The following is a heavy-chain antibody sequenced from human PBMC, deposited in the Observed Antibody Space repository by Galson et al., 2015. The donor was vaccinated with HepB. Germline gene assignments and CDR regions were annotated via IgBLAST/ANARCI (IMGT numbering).Heavy chain of an antibody. D-gene: IGHD3-10*01. CDR3: ASHGSGKGY. Sequence: SLRLSCAASGFTFSSYSMNWVRQAPGKGLEWVSSISSSSSYIYYADSVKGRFTISRDNAKNSLYLQVNSLRAEDTAVYYCASHGSGKGYWGQGTLVTVSS. V-gene: IGHV3-21*01. CDR1: GFTFSSYS. CDR2: ISSSSSYI. J-gene: IGHJ4*02.